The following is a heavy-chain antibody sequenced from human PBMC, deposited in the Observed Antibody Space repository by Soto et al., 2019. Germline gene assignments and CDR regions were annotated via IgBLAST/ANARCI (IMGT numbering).Heavy chain of an antibody. CDR1: GGSFSGYY. J-gene: IGHJ6*01. D-gene: IGHD6-19*01. V-gene: IGHV4-34*01. Sequence: PSETLSLTCAVYGGSFSGYYWSWIRQPPGKGLEWIGEINHSGSTNYNPSLKSRVTISVDTSKNQFSLKLSSVTAADTAVYYCARGRVAGTYYYYYYGMDVWGQGTTVTVSS. CDR3: ARGRVAGTYYYYYYGMDV. CDR2: INHSGST.